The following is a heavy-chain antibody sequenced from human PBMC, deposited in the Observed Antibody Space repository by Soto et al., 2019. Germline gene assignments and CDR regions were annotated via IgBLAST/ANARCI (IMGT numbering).Heavy chain of an antibody. CDR3: ANGNSWSPAIVLDI. CDR2: ISSSSSYI. CDR1: GVSLSSYS. Sequence: GGSLGLSCAASGVSLSSYSTNWVRQAPGKGLEWVSSISSSSSYIYYVDSVKGRFTISRDSSKNTLYLQMNSLRAEDTAVYYYANGNSWSPAIVLDIWGQGTMGTGSS. V-gene: IGHV3-21*04. D-gene: IGHD1-7*01. J-gene: IGHJ3*02.